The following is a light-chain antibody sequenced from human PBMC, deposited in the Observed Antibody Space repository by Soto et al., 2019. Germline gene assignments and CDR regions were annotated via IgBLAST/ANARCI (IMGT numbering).Light chain of an antibody. Sequence: QSALTQPPSVSGAPGQRVTISCTGSSSNIGAGYDVHWYQQLPGTAPKLLIYANNIRPSGVPGRFSGSKSGTSASLAITGLQAEDEADYYCQSYDSSLSGYVFGIGLNVAVL. V-gene: IGLV1-40*01. J-gene: IGLJ1*01. CDR2: ANN. CDR3: QSYDSSLSGYV. CDR1: SSNIGAGYD.